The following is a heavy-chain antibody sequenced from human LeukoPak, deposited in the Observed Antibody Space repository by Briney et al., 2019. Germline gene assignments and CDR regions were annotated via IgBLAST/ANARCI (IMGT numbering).Heavy chain of an antibody. V-gene: IGHV3-23*01. CDR3: AKEANWNLHYPHFDY. D-gene: IGHD1-7*01. Sequence: GSLELSWAASGFTFSKYGMSLVRQAPGKGLGWVSAISGSGGSTYYADSVKGRFTISRDNSKNTLYLQMNSLRAEDTAVYYCAKEANWNLHYPHFDYWGQGTLVTVSS. CDR2: ISGSGGST. J-gene: IGHJ4*02. CDR1: GFTFSKYG.